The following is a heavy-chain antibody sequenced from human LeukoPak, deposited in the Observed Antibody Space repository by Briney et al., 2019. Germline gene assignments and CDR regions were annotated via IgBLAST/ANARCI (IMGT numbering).Heavy chain of an antibody. CDR3: ARGSSGWYTWFDP. CDR2: IYYSGST. Sequence: SETLSLTCTVSGGSISSGGYYWSWIRQHPGKGLEWIGYIYYSGSTYYNPSLKSRVTISVDTSKNQFSLKLSSVTAADTAVYYCARGSSGWYTWFDPWGQGTLVTVSS. V-gene: IGHV4-31*03. D-gene: IGHD6-19*01. J-gene: IGHJ5*02. CDR1: GGSISSGGYY.